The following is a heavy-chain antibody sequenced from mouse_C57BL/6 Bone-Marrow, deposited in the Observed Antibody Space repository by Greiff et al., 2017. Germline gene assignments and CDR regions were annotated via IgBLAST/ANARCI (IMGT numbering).Heavy chain of an antibody. Sequence: VQLKQSGPGLVKPSQSLSLTCSVTGYSITSGYYWNWIRQFPGNKLEWMGYISYDGSNNYNPSLKNRISITRDTSKNQFFLKLNSVTTEDTATYYCANRQLNYYAMDYWGQGTSVTVSS. CDR2: ISYDGSN. J-gene: IGHJ4*01. V-gene: IGHV3-6*01. CDR1: GYSITSGYY. D-gene: IGHD3-2*02. CDR3: ANRQLNYYAMDY.